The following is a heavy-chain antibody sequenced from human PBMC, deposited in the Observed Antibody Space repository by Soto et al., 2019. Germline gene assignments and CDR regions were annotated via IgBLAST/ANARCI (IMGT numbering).Heavy chain of an antibody. D-gene: IGHD4-17*01. CDR1: GGSISSSSYY. Sequence: SETLSLTCTVSGGSISSSSYYWGWIRQPPGKGLEWIGSIYYSGSTYYNPSLKSRVTISVDTSKNQFSLKLRAVTAADTAVYYCARMTNFNYGDYDHWGQGTLVSAS. CDR3: ARMTNFNYGDYDH. CDR2: IYYSGST. V-gene: IGHV4-39*01. J-gene: IGHJ5*02.